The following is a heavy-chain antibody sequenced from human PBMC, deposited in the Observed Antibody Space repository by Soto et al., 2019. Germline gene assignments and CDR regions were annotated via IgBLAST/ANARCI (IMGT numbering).Heavy chain of an antibody. J-gene: IGHJ4*02. CDR2: IKSKTDGGTT. D-gene: IGHD5-12*01. V-gene: IGHV3-15*07. CDR1: SVSNAW. CDR3: TKIPNPYGGYDPFDY. Sequence: SVSNAWMNWVRQAPGKGLEWVGRIKSKTDGGTTDYAAPVKGRFTISRDDSKNTLYMQMNSLKTEDTAVYYCTKIPNPYGGYDPFDYWGQGTLVTVSS.